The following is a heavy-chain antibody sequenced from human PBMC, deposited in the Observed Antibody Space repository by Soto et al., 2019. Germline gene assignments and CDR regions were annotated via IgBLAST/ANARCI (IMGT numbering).Heavy chain of an antibody. J-gene: IGHJ6*03. Sequence: EVQLVESGGGLVQPGGSVRLSCAASGFTFSSYAMHWVRQAPGKGLECVAAISSNGGSTYYANSVKGRFTISRHNSKNTLYLQMGSLRAEDMAVYYCARDGTVGFWSGYSYYYQYMDVWGKGTTVTVSS. CDR2: ISSNGGST. CDR3: ARDGTVGFWSGYSYYYQYMDV. D-gene: IGHD3-3*01. V-gene: IGHV3-64*01. CDR1: GFTFSSYA.